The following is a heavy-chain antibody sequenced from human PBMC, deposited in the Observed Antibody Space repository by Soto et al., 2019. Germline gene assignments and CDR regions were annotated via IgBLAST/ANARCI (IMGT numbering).Heavy chain of an antibody. CDR2: IYYSGST. V-gene: IGHV4-31*03. D-gene: IGHD3-16*01. CDR1: GGSISSGGYY. Sequence: SETVSLTCTVSGGSISSGGYYWSWIRQHPGKGLEWIGYIYYSGSTYYNPSLKSRVTISVDTSKNQFSLKLSSVTAADTAVYYCARVGYDYVWGSPFFDYWGQGTLVTVSS. J-gene: IGHJ4*02. CDR3: ARVGYDYVWGSPFFDY.